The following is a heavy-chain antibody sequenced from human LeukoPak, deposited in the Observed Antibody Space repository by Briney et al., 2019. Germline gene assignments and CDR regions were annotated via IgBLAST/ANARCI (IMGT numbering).Heavy chain of an antibody. Sequence: GGSLRLSCEVSGGTLISNYMSWVRQAPGKGREWVANIRQDGREKNYVDSVKGRITISRDSARVYLQMNSLRVEDTAVYYCARDLGDYGLDYWGQGTLVTVSS. CDR3: ARDLGDYGLDY. CDR1: GGTLISNY. CDR2: IRQDGREK. J-gene: IGHJ4*02. D-gene: IGHD3-16*01. V-gene: IGHV3-7*01.